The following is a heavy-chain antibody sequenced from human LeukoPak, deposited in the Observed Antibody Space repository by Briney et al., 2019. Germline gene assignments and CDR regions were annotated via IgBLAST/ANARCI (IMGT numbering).Heavy chain of an antibody. CDR2: IYYSGST. CDR3: ARSRIAAAGPFDY. J-gene: IGHJ4*02. V-gene: IGHV4-39*01. D-gene: IGHD6-13*01. CDR1: GGSISSSSYY. Sequence: SETLSLTCTVSGGSISSSSYYWGWIRQPPGKGLEWIGSIYYSGSTYYNPSLKSRVTISVDTSKNQFSLKPSSVTAADTAVYYCARSRIAAAGPFDYWGQGTLVTVSS.